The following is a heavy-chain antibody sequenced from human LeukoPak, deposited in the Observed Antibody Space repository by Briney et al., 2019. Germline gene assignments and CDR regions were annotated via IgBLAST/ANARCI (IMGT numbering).Heavy chain of an antibody. CDR2: IKSKTDDGTT. J-gene: IGHJ5*02. Sequence: GGSLRLSCAASGFTFSNAWMSWVRQAPGKGLEWVGRIKSKTDDGTTDYAAPVKGRFTISRDDSKNTLYLQMNSLKTEDTAVYYCTTEGDYYDSSGYYYHWGQGTLVTVSS. CDR1: GFTFSNAW. V-gene: IGHV3-15*01. D-gene: IGHD3-22*01. CDR3: TTEGDYYDSSGYYYH.